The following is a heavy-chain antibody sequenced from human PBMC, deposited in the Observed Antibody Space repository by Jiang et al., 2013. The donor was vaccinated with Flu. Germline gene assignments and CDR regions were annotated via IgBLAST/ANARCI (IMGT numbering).Heavy chain of an antibody. CDR3: ARALPVFGWNYGDYFYGMDV. CDR1: GYIFTGYY. CDR2: INPNSGGT. J-gene: IGHJ6*04. Sequence: SGAEVKKPGASVKVSCKASGYIFTGYYMHWVRQAPGQGLEWMGWINPNSGGTNYAQKFQGWVTMTRDTSISTAYMEVSRLTSDDTAVYYCARALPVFGWNYGDYFYGMDVWGKGTTVTGLL. V-gene: IGHV1-2*04. D-gene: IGHD1-7*01.